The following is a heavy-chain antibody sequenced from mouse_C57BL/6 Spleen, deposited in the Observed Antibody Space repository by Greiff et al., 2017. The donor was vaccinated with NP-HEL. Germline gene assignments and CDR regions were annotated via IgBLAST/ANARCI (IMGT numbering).Heavy chain of an antibody. CDR1: GFSLTSYG. CDR2: IWSGGST. Sequence: VMLVESGPGLVQPSQSLSITCTVSGFSLTSYGVHWVRQSPGKGLEWLGVIWSGGSTDYNAAFISRLSISKDNSKSQVFFKMNSLQADDTAIYYCARNSHYYGSLYAMDYWGQGTSVTVSS. J-gene: IGHJ4*01. D-gene: IGHD1-1*01. V-gene: IGHV2-2*01. CDR3: ARNSHYYGSLYAMDY.